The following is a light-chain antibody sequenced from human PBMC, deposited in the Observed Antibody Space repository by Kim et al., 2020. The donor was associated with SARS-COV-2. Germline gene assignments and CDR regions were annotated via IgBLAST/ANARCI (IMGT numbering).Light chain of an antibody. Sequence: QSITISGTGTSSDIGGYNYISWYQQHPGEAPKLMIFDVSNRPSGVSNRFSGSKSGNTASLTISGLQAEDEADYYCSSYTTTSALYVFGTGTKVTVL. V-gene: IGLV2-14*04. CDR2: DVS. CDR3: SSYTTTSALYV. J-gene: IGLJ1*01. CDR1: SSDIGGYNY.